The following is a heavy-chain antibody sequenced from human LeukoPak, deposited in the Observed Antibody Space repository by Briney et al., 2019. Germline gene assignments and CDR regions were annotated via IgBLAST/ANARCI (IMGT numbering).Heavy chain of an antibody. CDR2: ISSSSSYI. Sequence: GGSLRLSCAASRFTFSSYSMNWVRQAPGKGLEWVSSISSSSSYIYYADSVKGRFTISRDNSKNTLYLQMNSLRAEDTAVYYCAKGPWLAYPYYFDYWGQGTLVTVSS. CDR3: AKGPWLAYPYYFDY. J-gene: IGHJ4*02. V-gene: IGHV3-21*04. D-gene: IGHD6-19*01. CDR1: RFTFSSYS.